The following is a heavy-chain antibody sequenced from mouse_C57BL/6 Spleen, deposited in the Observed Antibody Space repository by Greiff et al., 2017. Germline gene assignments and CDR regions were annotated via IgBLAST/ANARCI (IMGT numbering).Heavy chain of an antibody. CDR1: GYTFTDYY. CDR2: INPNNGGP. V-gene: IGHV1-26*01. CDR3: ASSPLYYSGSAGFAY. J-gene: IGHJ3*01. D-gene: IGHD1-1*01. Sequence: EVQLQQSGPELVKPGASVKISCKASGYTFTDYYMNWVKQSHGKSLEWIGDINPNNGGPSYNQKFKGKATLTVDKSSSTAYMELRSLTSEDSAVYYGASSPLYYSGSAGFAYWGQGTLVTVSA.